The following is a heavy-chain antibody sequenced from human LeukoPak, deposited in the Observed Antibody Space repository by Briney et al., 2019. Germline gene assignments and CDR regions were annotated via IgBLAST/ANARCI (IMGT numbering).Heavy chain of an antibody. V-gene: IGHV1-18*01. Sequence: ASVKVSCKASGYPFTTYGISWVRQAPGQGLEWMGWISAYNGKTNYAQKLQGRVTMTTDTSTSTAYMEVRSLRSEDTAVYYCARDHSGSWYPTYNWFDPWGQGTLVTVSS. CDR3: ARDHSGSWYPTYNWFDP. CDR1: GYPFTTYG. CDR2: ISAYNGKT. J-gene: IGHJ5*02. D-gene: IGHD6-13*01.